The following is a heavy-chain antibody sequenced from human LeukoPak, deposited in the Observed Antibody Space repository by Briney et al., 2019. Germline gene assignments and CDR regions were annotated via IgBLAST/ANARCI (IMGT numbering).Heavy chain of an antibody. J-gene: IGHJ4*02. D-gene: IGHD3-10*01. CDR1: GGSISSGGHY. V-gene: IGHV4-31*03. CDR2: ISYSAST. Sequence: ASETLSLTCTVSGGSISSGGHYWSWIRQHPGKDLEWIGYISYSASTYYNPSLKSRVTISVDTSKNQFSLRLSSVTAADTAVYYCARDYASGRPPDYWGQGTLVTVSS. CDR3: ARDYASGRPPDY.